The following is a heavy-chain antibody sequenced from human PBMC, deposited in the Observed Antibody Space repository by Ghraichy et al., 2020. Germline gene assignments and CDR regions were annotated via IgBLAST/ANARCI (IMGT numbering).Heavy chain of an antibody. D-gene: IGHD3-22*01. Sequence: GGSLRLSCAASGFTFSSYSMNWVRQAPGKGLEWVSYISSSSSTIYYADSVKGRFTISRDNAKNSLYLQMNSLRDEDTAVYYCARDGYVVVTLKPSYYYYGMDVWGQGTTVTVSS. CDR2: ISSSSSTI. CDR1: GFTFSSYS. J-gene: IGHJ6*02. V-gene: IGHV3-48*02. CDR3: ARDGYVVVTLKPSYYYYGMDV.